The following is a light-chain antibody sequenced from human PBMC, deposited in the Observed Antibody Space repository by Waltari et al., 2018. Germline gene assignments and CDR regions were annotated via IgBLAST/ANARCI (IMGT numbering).Light chain of an antibody. J-gene: IGLJ3*02. V-gene: IGLV7-43*01. CDR3: LLFYGGANWV. CDR1: TGAVTSGHS. CDR2: CTS. Sequence: QTVVTQEPSLTVSPGGTVTLTCASSTGAVTSGHSPNWFQQKPGKAPRALFYCTSYKHAWTPARFSGFLLGGKAALTRSVVQPDDEADYYCLLFYGGANWVCGGGTRRTVL.